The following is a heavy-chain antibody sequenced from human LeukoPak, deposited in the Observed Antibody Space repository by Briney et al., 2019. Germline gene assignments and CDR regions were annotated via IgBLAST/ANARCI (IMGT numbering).Heavy chain of an antibody. CDR2: IYTSGST. Sequence: SETLSLTCTVSGDSINSYYWSWIRQPAGKGLEWIGRIYTSGSTNYNPSLKSRVTISLDMSKNQFSLKLNSVTAADTAVYYCAREGQWLPDWFDPWGQGTLVTVSS. CDR1: GDSINSYY. CDR3: AREGQWLPDWFDP. D-gene: IGHD6-19*01. J-gene: IGHJ5*02. V-gene: IGHV4-4*07.